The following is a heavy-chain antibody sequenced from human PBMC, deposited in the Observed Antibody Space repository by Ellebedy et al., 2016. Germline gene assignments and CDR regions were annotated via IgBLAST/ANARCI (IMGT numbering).Heavy chain of an antibody. CDR1: GFTFSSYA. V-gene: IGHV3-30-3*01. D-gene: IGHD1-7*01. CDR2: ISYDGSNK. Sequence: GGSLRLSCAASGFTFSSYAMHWVRQAPGKGLEWVAVISYDGSNKYYADSVKGRFTISRDNSKNTLYLQMNSLRAEDTAVYYCARGSATSENWNYVVGFDYWGQGTLVTVSS. J-gene: IGHJ4*02. CDR3: ARGSATSENWNYVVGFDY.